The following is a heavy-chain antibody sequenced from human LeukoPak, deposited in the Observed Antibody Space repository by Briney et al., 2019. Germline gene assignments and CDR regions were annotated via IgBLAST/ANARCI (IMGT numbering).Heavy chain of an antibody. Sequence: PGRSLRLSCAASGFTFSSYGMHWVRQAPGKGLEWVAVISYDGSNKYYADSVKGRFTISRDNSKNTLYLQMNSPRAEDTAVYYCAKDNYGSTSNYPYNWGQGTLVTVSS. CDR2: ISYDGSNK. CDR1: GFTFSSYG. J-gene: IGHJ4*02. CDR3: AKDNYGSTSNYPYN. V-gene: IGHV3-30*18. D-gene: IGHD4-11*01.